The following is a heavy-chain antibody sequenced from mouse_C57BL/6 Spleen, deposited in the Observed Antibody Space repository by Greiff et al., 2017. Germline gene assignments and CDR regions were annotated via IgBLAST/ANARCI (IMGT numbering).Heavy chain of an antibody. CDR3: ARDYYGSSYGAWFAY. CDR2: IYPGDGDT. Sequence: QVQLQQSGPELVKPGASVKISCKASGYAFSSSWMNWVKQRPGKGLEWIGRIYPGDGDTNYNGKFKGKATLTADKSSSTAYMQLSSLTSEDSAVYVCARDYYGSSYGAWFAYWGQGTLVTVSA. D-gene: IGHD1-1*01. J-gene: IGHJ3*01. CDR1: GYAFSSSW. V-gene: IGHV1-82*01.